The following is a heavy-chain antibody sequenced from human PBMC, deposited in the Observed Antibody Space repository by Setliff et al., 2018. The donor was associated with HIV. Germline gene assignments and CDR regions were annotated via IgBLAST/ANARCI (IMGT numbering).Heavy chain of an antibody. CDR1: GFTFSDYY. Sequence: SGGSLRLSCAASGFTFSDYYMGWIRQAPGKGLEWVSYISGRSSDPNYADSVKGRFTISRDNSKNTLYLQMNSLRAEDTAVYYCAKDRYYDSSGYDYWGQGTLVTVSS. CDR3: AKDRYYDSSGYDY. D-gene: IGHD3-22*01. V-gene: IGHV3-11*06. CDR2: ISGRSSDP. J-gene: IGHJ4*02.